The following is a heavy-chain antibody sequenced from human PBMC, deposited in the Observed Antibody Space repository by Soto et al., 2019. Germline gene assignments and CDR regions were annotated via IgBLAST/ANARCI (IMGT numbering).Heavy chain of an antibody. Sequence: PGGSLRLSCAASGFTFSSYSMNWVRQAPGKGLEWVSSISSSSSYIYYADSVKGRFTISRDNAKNSLYLQMNSLRAEDTAVYYCARDIRLDDAFDIWGQGTMVTVSS. J-gene: IGHJ3*02. CDR1: GFTFSSYS. CDR2: ISSSSSYI. CDR3: ARDIRLDDAFDI. V-gene: IGHV3-21*01. D-gene: IGHD6-19*01.